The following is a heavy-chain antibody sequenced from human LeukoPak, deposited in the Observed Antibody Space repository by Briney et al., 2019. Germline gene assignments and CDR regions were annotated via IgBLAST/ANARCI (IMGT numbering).Heavy chain of an antibody. CDR2: FDPEDGET. Sequence: GASMKVSCKVSGYTLTELSMHWVRQAPGKGLEWMGGFDPEDGETIYAQKFQGRVTMTEDTSTDTAYMELSSLRSEDTAVYYCARDEYSSSWYDYWGQGTLVTVSS. CDR3: ARDEYSSSWYDY. J-gene: IGHJ4*02. D-gene: IGHD6-13*01. CDR1: GYTLTELS. V-gene: IGHV1-24*01.